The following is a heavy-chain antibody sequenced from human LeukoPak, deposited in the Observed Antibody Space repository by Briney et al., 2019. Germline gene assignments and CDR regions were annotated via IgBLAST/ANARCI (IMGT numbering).Heavy chain of an antibody. Sequence: GGSLRLSCAASGFTFSSYAMSWVRQAPGKGLEWVSAISGSGGSTYYADSVKGRFTISRDNSKNTLYLQMNSLRAEDAAVYYCARDLSSSYYFDYWGQGTLVTVSS. CDR1: GFTFSSYA. D-gene: IGHD6-13*01. CDR2: ISGSGGST. V-gene: IGHV3-23*01. CDR3: ARDLSSSYYFDY. J-gene: IGHJ4*02.